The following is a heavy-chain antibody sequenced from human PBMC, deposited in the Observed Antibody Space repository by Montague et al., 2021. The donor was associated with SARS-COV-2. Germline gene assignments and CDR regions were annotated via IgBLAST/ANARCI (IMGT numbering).Heavy chain of an antibody. CDR3: ARLSGYNPFDAFDI. V-gene: IGHV4-59*01. Sequence: SETRSLTCTVSGDSINNYYWSWIRQPPGKGLEWIGNTFYSGSTMYNPSLKSRVTISVDTSKNQFSLNLSSVTAADPAVYFCARLSGYNPFDAFDIWGPGTMVTVSS. J-gene: IGHJ3*02. CDR1: GDSINNYY. D-gene: IGHD5-24*01. CDR2: TFYSGST.